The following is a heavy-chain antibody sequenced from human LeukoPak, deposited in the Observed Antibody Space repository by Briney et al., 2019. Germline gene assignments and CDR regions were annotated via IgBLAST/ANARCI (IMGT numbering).Heavy chain of an antibody. D-gene: IGHD3-3*01. CDR3: AKGYDFWSGYYVYQSPDY. Sequence: GGSRRLSCAASGFTFSSYSMNWVRQAPGKGLEWVSYISSSTSTIYYADSVKGRFTISRDNAKNSLYLQMNSLRAEDTAVYYCAKGYDFWSGYYVYQSPDYWGQGTLVTVSS. CDR1: GFTFSSYS. V-gene: IGHV3-48*01. CDR2: ISSSTSTI. J-gene: IGHJ4*02.